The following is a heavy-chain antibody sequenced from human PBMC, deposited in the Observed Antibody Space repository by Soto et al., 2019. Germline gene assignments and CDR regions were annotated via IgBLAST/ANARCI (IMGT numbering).Heavy chain of an antibody. CDR2: IYYSGST. Sequence: SETLSLTCTVSGGSISSGGYYWSWIRQHPGKGLEWIGYIYYSGSTYYNPSLKSRVTISVDTSKNQFSLKLSSVTAADTAVYYCAIAQVRDYYDSSGYSNWFDPWGQGTLVTVSS. CDR3: AIAQVRDYYDSSGYSNWFDP. J-gene: IGHJ5*02. CDR1: GGSISSGGYY. V-gene: IGHV4-31*03. D-gene: IGHD3-22*01.